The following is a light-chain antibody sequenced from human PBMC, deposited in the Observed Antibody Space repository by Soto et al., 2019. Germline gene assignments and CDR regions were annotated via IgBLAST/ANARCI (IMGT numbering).Light chain of an antibody. CDR3: QQYNDHPRT. V-gene: IGKV1-16*01. CDR2: ATS. CDR1: QGITKY. Sequence: DIQMTQSPSSLSASVGDRVTITCRASQGITKYLAWFQQKPGEAPKSLIYATSRLQSGVPSRFIGSGSGTDFTLTITSLQPEDFATYYCQQYNDHPRTFGQGTKLEMK. J-gene: IGKJ2*01.